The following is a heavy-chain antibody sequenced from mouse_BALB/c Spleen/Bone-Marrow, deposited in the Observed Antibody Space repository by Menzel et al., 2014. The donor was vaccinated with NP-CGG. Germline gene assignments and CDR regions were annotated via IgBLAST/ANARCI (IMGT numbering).Heavy chain of an antibody. CDR1: GYTFTDYY. J-gene: IGHJ2*01. Sequence: VQLQQSGPELVKPGASVKMSCKASGYTFTDYYMDWVKRSHGESFEWIGRVNPYNGGTSYNQKFKGKATLTVDESSSTAYMELNSLTSEDSAVHYCARGIYYGNYFDYWGQGTTLTVSS. CDR3: ARGIYYGNYFDY. CDR2: VNPYNGGT. V-gene: IGHV1-19*01. D-gene: IGHD2-1*01.